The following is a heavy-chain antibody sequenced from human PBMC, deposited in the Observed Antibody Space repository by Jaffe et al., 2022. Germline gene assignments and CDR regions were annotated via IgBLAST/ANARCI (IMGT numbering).Heavy chain of an antibody. CDR3: ASFRNWNYNAVDI. Sequence: EVQLVESGGGLVKPGGSLRLSCAASGFTFSSYSMNWVRQAPGKGLEWVSSISSSSSYIYYADSVKGRFTISRDNAKNSLYLQMNSLRAEDTAVYYCASFRNWNYNAVDIWGQGTMVTVSS. CDR1: GFTFSSYS. D-gene: IGHD1-7*01. V-gene: IGHV3-21*01. J-gene: IGHJ3*02. CDR2: ISSSSSYI.